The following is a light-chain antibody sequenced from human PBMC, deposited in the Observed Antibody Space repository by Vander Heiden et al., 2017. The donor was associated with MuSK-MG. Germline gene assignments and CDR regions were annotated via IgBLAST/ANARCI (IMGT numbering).Light chain of an antibody. CDR3: QAWDSSTGV. CDR1: KLGDKC. J-gene: IGLJ2*01. Sequence: SCELTQPPSVSVSPGQTATIACSGDKLGDKCACWYQQKPGQSPVLVTYEDSKRASVIPGRFSRSSSGNTATLTIGGTQDMDEGDYYCQAWDSSTGVFGGGTKLTVL. V-gene: IGLV3-1*01. CDR2: EDS.